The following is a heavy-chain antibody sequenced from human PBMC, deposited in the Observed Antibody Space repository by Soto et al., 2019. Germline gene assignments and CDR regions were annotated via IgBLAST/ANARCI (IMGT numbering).Heavy chain of an antibody. CDR3: ARHPGYYDILTGYTTYYFDS. J-gene: IGHJ4*02. Sequence: SETLSLTCTVSGGPMNSYYWSWIRQPPGKGLEWIGYIYYTGSTNYNPSLKTRVTVSVDTSKNQFSLKLSSVTAADTAVYYCARHPGYYDILTGYTTYYFDSWGQGILVTVSS. CDR1: GGPMNSYY. CDR2: IYYTGST. D-gene: IGHD3-9*01. V-gene: IGHV4-59*08.